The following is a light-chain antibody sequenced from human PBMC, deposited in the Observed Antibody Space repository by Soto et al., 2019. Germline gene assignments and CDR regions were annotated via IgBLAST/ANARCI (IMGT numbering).Light chain of an antibody. J-gene: IGKJ5*01. V-gene: IGKV1-5*01. CDR2: DAS. CDR1: QNINKW. CDR3: QQYSTYASSLN. Sequence: DFQLTQSPSTLSASAGDRVTITCRASQNINKWLAWYQQKPGKAPKILIYDASNLGSGVPSRFRGSGSGTEFTLTISSLQSDDFATYYCQQYSTYASSLNFGPGTRLEIK.